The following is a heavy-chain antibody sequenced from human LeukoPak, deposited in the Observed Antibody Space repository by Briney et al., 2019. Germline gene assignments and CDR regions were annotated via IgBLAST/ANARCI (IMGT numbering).Heavy chain of an antibody. Sequence: GGSLRLSCAASGFTFSDYYMSWIRQAPGKGLEWVSYISSSGSTIYYADSVKGRFTISRDNAKNSLHLQMNSLRAEDTAVYYCAKPRVGVRGWPSYWGQGTLVTVSS. CDR3: AKPRVGVRGWPSY. J-gene: IGHJ4*02. D-gene: IGHD1-26*01. V-gene: IGHV3-11*01. CDR2: ISSSGSTI. CDR1: GFTFSDYY.